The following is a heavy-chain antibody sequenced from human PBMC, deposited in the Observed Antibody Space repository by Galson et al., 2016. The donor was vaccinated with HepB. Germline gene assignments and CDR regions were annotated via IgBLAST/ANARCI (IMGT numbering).Heavy chain of an antibody. CDR1: GVSISSGSYY. J-gene: IGHJ4*02. V-gene: IGHV4-61*02. D-gene: IGHD2-2*01. CDR2: IYASGST. CDR3: AREPATSLFDM. Sequence: TLSLTCTVSGVSISSGSYYWSWIRQPAWKGLEWIGRIYASGSTDYNPSLRSRVTISVEMSKNQFSLNLNSVAAAAPAVYFCAREPATSLFDMWGQGTLVTVSS.